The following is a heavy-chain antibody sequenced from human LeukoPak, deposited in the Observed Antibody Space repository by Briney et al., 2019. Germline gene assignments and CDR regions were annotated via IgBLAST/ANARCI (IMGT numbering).Heavy chain of an antibody. CDR3: ARVASRTYGDYFDY. CDR2: FNWNGGST. Sequence: LSGGSLRLSCAASVFTFDDYGMTWVRHAPGKGLEWVSGFNWNGGSTVYADSVKGRFTISRDNAKNSLYLQMNCLRAEDTALYYCARVASRTYGDYFDYWGQGPLVTV. V-gene: IGHV3-20*04. CDR1: VFTFDDYG. J-gene: IGHJ4*02. D-gene: IGHD4-17*01.